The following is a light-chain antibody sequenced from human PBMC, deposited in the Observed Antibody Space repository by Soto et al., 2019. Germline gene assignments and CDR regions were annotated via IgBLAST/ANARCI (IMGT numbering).Light chain of an antibody. CDR3: CSYTSSSTWV. CDR1: SSDVGGYNH. CDR2: EVT. J-gene: IGLJ3*02. V-gene: IGLV2-14*01. Sequence: QSVLTQPASVSGSPGQSITISCTGTSSDVGGYNHVSWYQQHPGKAPKLMIYEVTNRPSGVSDRFSGSKSGNTASLTISGLQAEDEADYYCCSYTSSSTWVFGGGTKLTVL.